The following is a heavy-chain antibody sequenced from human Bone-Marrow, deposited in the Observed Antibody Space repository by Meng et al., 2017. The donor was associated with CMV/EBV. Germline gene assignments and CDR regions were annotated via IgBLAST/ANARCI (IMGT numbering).Heavy chain of an antibody. CDR2: IKSKTDGGTT. V-gene: IGHV3-15*01. Sequence: GGSLRLPCAAFGFTSSNAWLSWVRQAPGKGLEWVGRIKSKTDGGTTDYAAPVKGRFTISRDDSNNTLYLQMNSLKTEDTAVYYCTTHYDFWSGYGAWYYYYGMDVWGQGTTVTVSS. J-gene: IGHJ6*02. CDR3: TTHYDFWSGYGAWYYYYGMDV. D-gene: IGHD3-3*01. CDR1: GFTSSNAW.